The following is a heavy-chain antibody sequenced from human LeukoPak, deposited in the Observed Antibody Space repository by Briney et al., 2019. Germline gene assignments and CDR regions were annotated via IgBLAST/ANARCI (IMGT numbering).Heavy chain of an antibody. CDR2: INIDGSST. Sequence: GGSLRLSCAASRFTFTTYCMHWVRHAPRKGLLWVLRINIDGSSTDYADSVKGRFTISRDNDKNTLYLQTNSLRAEDTAVYYCARDQYGSGDGYYMDVWGKGTTVTISS. V-gene: IGHV3-74*01. CDR3: ARDQYGSGDGYYMDV. D-gene: IGHD3-10*01. J-gene: IGHJ6*03. CDR1: RFTFTTYC.